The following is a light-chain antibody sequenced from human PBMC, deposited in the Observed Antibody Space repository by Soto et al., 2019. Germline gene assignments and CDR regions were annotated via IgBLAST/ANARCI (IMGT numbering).Light chain of an antibody. Sequence: AIQVTQSPSSLSASVGDRVTITCRASQAIRTDLGWYQQKPGKAPKLLIFAASNLHSGVPSRFSGSGSGTDFTLTINNLQAEDFATYYCLQEYNYPRTFGQGTNVDIK. CDR2: AAS. J-gene: IGKJ1*01. CDR1: QAIRTD. CDR3: LQEYNYPRT. V-gene: IGKV1-6*01.